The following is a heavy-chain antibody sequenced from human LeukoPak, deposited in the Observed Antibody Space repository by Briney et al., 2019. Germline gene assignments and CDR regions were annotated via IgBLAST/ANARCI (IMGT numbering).Heavy chain of an antibody. CDR3: ARDQQLSYCGGDCYPAN. V-gene: IGHV4-61*02. CDR2: IYTSGST. D-gene: IGHD2-21*02. Sequence: PSQTLSLTCTVSGGSISSGSYFWSWIRQPAGKGLEWIGRIYTSGSTDYNPSLQSRVTMSVDTSKNQFSLKLNSVTAADTAVYYRARDQQLSYCGGDCYPANWGQGTLVTVPS. J-gene: IGHJ4*02. CDR1: GGSISSGSYF.